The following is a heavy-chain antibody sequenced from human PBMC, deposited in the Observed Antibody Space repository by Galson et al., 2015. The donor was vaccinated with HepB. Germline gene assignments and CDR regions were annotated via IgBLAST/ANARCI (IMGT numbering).Heavy chain of an antibody. CDR2: FDPEDGET. CDR3: ATLIYGDYYYGMDV. V-gene: IGHV1-24*01. CDR1: GYTLTELS. D-gene: IGHD4/OR15-4a*01. J-gene: IGHJ6*02. Sequence: SVKVSCKVSGYTLTELSMHWVRQAPGKGLEWMGGFDPEDGETIYAQKFQGRVTMTEDTSTDTAYMELSSLRSEDTAVYYCATLIYGDYYYGMDVWGQGTTVTVSS.